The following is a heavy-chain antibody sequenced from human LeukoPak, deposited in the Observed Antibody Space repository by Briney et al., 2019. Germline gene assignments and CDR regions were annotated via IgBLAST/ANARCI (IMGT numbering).Heavy chain of an antibody. CDR2: IYPGDSDA. D-gene: IGHD3-10*01. Sequence: GESLKISCKASGYIFSNHWIGWVRQTPGKGLEWMGIIYPGDSDARYSPSFQGQVTISVDKSITTAYLQWDSLKASVTAMYYCAREAVPYSGIVLNYWGQGTLVTVSS. J-gene: IGHJ4*02. CDR3: AREAVPYSGIVLNY. V-gene: IGHV5-51*01. CDR1: GYIFSNHW.